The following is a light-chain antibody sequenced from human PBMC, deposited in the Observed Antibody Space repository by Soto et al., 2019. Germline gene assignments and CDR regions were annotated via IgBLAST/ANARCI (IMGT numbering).Light chain of an antibody. CDR3: QHLFT. CDR1: QSVSSN. Sequence: EIVMTQSPATLSVSPGERATLSCRASQSVSSNLAWYQQKPGQAPRLLIYGASTRATGIPARFSGSGSGTEFTLTISSLQSEDFVVYYCQHLFTFGPGTKVDIK. CDR2: GAS. J-gene: IGKJ3*01. V-gene: IGKV3-15*01.